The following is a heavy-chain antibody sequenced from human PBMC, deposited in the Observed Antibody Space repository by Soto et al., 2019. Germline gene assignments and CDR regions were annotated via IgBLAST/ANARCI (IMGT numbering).Heavy chain of an antibody. J-gene: IGHJ5*02. V-gene: IGHV1-2*02. D-gene: IGHD6-19*01. CDR1: GYSFTDYY. Sequence: QVHLVQSGAEVKEPGASVKVSCKASGYSFTDYYIHWVRQAPGQGLEWMGWMNPNSDGANYAQKIRGRVTMTRDKSIRTAYMEVNRLTSDDTAVYFCARGGGSGWHGDWFDPWGQGTLVTVSS. CDR3: ARGGGSGWHGDWFDP. CDR2: MNPNSDGA.